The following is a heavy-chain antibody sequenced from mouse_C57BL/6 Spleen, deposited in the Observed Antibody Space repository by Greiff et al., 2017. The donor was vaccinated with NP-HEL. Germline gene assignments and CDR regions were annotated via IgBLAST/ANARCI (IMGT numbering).Heavy chain of an antibody. V-gene: IGHV1-64*01. D-gene: IGHD6-1*01. CDR3: ARGPTRGYFDY. J-gene: IGHJ2*01. Sequence: VQLQQSGAELVKPGASVKLSCKASGYTFTSYWMHWVKQRPGQGLEWIGMIHPNSGSTNYNEKFKSKAKLTVDKSSSTAYMQLSSLTSEDSAVYYCARGPTRGYFDYWGQGTTLTVSS. CDR1: GYTFTSYW. CDR2: IHPNSGST.